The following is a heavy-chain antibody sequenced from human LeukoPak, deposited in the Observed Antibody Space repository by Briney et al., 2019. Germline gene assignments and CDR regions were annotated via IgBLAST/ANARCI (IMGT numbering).Heavy chain of an antibody. CDR2: IRSDGSDT. V-gene: IGHV3-74*03. CDR3: AALDHGHDY. J-gene: IGHJ4*02. CDR1: GFTFSDTW. Sequence: GGSLRLSCAASGFTFSDTWMHWVRQAPGKGLVWVSRIRSDGSDTKCADSVKGRFTISRDNAKNTLYLQMNSLRAEDTAVYYCAALDHGHDYWGQGTLVTVSS.